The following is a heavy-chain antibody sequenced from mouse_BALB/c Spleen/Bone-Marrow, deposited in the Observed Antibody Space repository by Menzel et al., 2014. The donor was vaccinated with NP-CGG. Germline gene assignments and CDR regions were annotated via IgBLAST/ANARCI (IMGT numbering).Heavy chain of an antibody. CDR2: INPSTGFT. CDR1: GYTFTTYT. CDR3: ARGGFLLRSLALDY. Sequence: VKLVESGAELARPGASVKMSCKASGYTFTTYTMHWVQQRPGQGLEWVGYINPSTGFTNYNQIFKDKATLAADESSSTAYMQLSSLTSEDSAVYYCARGGFLLRSLALDYWGQGTSVTVSS. D-gene: IGHD1-1*01. J-gene: IGHJ4*01. V-gene: IGHV1-4*01.